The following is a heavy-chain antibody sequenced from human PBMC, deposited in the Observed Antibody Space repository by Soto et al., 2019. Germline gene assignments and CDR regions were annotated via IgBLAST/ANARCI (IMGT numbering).Heavy chain of an antibody. CDR1: GGTFSSYA. CDR3: ARGSHKVITRLSCSISF. V-gene: IGHV1-69*13. Sequence: GDSVKVSCKASGGTFSSYAISWVRQAPGQGLEWMGGIIPIFGTANYAQKFQGRVTITADESTRRAYRELSSLRSEDTAVYYGARGSHKVITRLSCSISFWDQGPSITVS. D-gene: IGHD3-10*01. J-gene: IGHJ6*02. CDR2: IIPIFGTA.